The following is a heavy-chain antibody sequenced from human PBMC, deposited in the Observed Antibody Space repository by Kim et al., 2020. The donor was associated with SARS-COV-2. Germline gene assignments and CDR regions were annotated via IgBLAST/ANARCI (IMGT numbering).Heavy chain of an antibody. CDR1: GGSISSSSYY. D-gene: IGHD6-13*01. Sequence: SETLSLTCTVSGGSISSSSYYWGWIRQPPGKGLEWIGSIYYSGSTYYNPSLKSRVTISVDTSKNQFSLKLSSVTAADTAVYYCAKTYSSSRGRFDYWGQGTLVTVSS. V-gene: IGHV4-39*01. CDR2: IYYSGST. CDR3: AKTYSSSRGRFDY. J-gene: IGHJ4*02.